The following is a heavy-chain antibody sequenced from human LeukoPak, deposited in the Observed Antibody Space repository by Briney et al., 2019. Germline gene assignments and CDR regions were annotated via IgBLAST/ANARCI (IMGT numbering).Heavy chain of an antibody. CDR1: GFTFSSYA. CDR3: ARALWFAR. CDR2: ISYDGSNK. J-gene: IGHJ5*02. V-gene: IGHV3-30-3*01. Sequence: PGGSLRLSCAASGFTFSSYAMHWVRQAPGKGLEWVAVISYDGSNKYYADSVRGRFTISRDNSKNTLYLQMNSLRAEDTAVYYCARALWFARWGQGTLVTVSS.